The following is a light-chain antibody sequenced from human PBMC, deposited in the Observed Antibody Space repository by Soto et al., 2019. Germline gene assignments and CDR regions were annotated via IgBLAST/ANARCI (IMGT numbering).Light chain of an antibody. Sequence: QLVLTQSPSASASLGASVKLTCTLNSGHTTYAIAWHQQQPEKGPRYLMKVNGDGRHNKGDGIPDRFSGSSSGAERYLTTSSLLSEDEGDYYCQTWGTGVQVFGGGTKVTVL. CDR3: QTWGTGVQV. J-gene: IGLJ3*02. CDR2: VNGDGRH. CDR1: SGHTTYA. V-gene: IGLV4-69*01.